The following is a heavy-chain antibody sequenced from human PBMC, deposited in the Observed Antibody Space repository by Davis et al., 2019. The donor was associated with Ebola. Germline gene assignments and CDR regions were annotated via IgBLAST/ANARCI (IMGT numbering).Heavy chain of an antibody. Sequence: GESLKISCVASGFTFSSYWMHWVRQAPGKGLEWVASIKQDGSEKHYVDSVTGRFAISRDNARNSLFLQMTSLRAEDTALYYCATLGSDYEVLDYWGQGTLVTVSS. V-gene: IGHV3-7*01. D-gene: IGHD4-17*01. CDR1: GFTFSSYW. J-gene: IGHJ4*02. CDR2: IKQDGSEK. CDR3: ATLGSDYEVLDY.